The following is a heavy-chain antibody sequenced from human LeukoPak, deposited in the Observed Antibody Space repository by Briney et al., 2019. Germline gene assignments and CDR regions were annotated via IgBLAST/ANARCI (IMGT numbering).Heavy chain of an antibody. CDR3: ARAPRQLWFPEYFQH. CDR1: GGSISSSSYY. CDR2: IYYSGST. Sequence: SETLSLTFTVSGGSISSSSYYWGWIRQPPGKGLEWIGSIYYSGSTYYNPSLKSRVTISVDTSKNQFSLKLSSVTAADTAVYYCARAPRQLWFPEYFQHWGQGTLVTVSS. V-gene: IGHV4-39*07. D-gene: IGHD5-18*01. J-gene: IGHJ1*01.